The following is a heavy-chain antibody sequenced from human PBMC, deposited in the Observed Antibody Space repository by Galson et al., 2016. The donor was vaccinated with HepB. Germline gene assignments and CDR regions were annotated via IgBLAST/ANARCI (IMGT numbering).Heavy chain of an antibody. J-gene: IGHJ3*02. CDR3: ARGGVDAFDI. CDR2: IYYSGST. CDR1: GDSISRYY. V-gene: IGHV4-59*01. D-gene: IGHD3-16*01. Sequence: LSLTCTVSGDSISRYYWSWIRQPPGKGLEWIGYIYYSGSTNSNPSLESRVTLSVDTSKNRFSLKLNSVTAADTAVYYCARGGVDAFDIWGQGTLVTVSS.